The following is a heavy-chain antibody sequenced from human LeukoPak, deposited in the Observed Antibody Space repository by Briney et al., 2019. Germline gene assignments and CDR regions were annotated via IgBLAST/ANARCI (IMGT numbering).Heavy chain of an antibody. CDR2: IYYSGST. D-gene: IGHD2-8*01. CDR3: ARVGEGMVDFDY. J-gene: IGHJ4*02. CDR1: GGSISSYY. V-gene: IGHV4-59*01. Sequence: SETLSLTCTVSGGSISSYYWSWIRQPPGKGLEWMGYIYYSGSTNYNPSLKSRVTISVDTSKNQFSLKLSSVTAADTAVYYCARVGEGMVDFDYWGQGTLVTVSS.